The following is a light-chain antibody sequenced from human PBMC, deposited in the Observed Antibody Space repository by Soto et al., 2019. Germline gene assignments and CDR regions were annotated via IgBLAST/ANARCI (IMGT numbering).Light chain of an antibody. CDR3: QQYGSSGT. V-gene: IGKV3-20*01. Sequence: EIVLTQSPGTLSLSPGERATLSCRASQSVRSNFLAWYQQKPGQAPRLLIYGASNRATGIPDRFSGSGSATDFTLTITRLEPEDFAMYYCQQYGSSGTFGQGTKVDIK. CDR2: GAS. J-gene: IGKJ1*01. CDR1: QSVRSNF.